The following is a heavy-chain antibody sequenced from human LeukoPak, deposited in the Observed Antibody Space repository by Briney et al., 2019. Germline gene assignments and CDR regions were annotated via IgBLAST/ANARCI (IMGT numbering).Heavy chain of an antibody. D-gene: IGHD4-23*01. V-gene: IGHV3-38-3*01. CDR2: ISGGST. CDR3: GKDVTTVVTRLFDY. CDR1: GFTVSSNE. J-gene: IGHJ4*02. Sequence: PGGSLRLSCAASGFTVSSNEMSWVRQAPGKGLEWASCISGGSTYYADSRKGRFTISRDNSKNTLYLQMNSLRAEDTAVYYCGKDVTTVVTRLFDYWGQETLVTVSS.